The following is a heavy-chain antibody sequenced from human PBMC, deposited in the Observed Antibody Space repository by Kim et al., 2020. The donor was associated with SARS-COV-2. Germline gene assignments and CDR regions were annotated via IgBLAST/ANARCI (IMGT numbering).Heavy chain of an antibody. Sequence: SETLSLTCTVSGGSISSGGYYWSWIRQHPGKGLEWIGYIYYSGSTYYNPSLKSRVTISVDTSKNQFSLKLSSVTAADTAVYYCARDAGWFGANWFDPWGQGTLVTVSS. V-gene: IGHV4-31*03. CDR3: ARDAGWFGANWFDP. D-gene: IGHD3-10*01. CDR1: GGSISSGGYY. CDR2: IYYSGST. J-gene: IGHJ5*02.